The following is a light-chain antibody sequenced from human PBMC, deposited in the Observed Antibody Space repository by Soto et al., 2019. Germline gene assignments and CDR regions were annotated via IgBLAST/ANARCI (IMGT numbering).Light chain of an antibody. CDR3: QQYNNWPVT. J-gene: IGKJ4*01. V-gene: IGKV3-15*01. Sequence: EIVMTQSPATLSVSPGERATLSCRASQSVSSNLAWYQQKPGQAPRLLIYGASNKATGIPARFSGSGSGTEFTLPISSLQSEDFAVYYCQQYNNWPVTFGGGTKVEIK. CDR2: GAS. CDR1: QSVSSN.